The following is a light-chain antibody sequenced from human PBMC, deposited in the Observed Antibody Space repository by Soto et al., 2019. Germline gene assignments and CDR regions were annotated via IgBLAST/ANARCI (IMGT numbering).Light chain of an antibody. CDR2: EAS. Sequence: DIQMTQSPSSLSASVGDRVTITCQASEDIGNYLNWYQQKSGTAPELLIYEASNLETGAPSRFSGGGSGTDFTFTISGLQPEDVATYYCKQYNSLHLTFGGGTKVEIK. CDR3: KQYNSLHLT. V-gene: IGKV1-33*01. J-gene: IGKJ4*01. CDR1: EDIGNY.